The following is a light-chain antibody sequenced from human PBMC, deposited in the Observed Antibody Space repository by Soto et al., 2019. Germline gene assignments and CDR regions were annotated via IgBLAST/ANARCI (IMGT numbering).Light chain of an antibody. J-gene: IGKJ5*01. CDR1: LTFSHN. CDR3: QQYTNWPLT. V-gene: IGKV3-15*01. CDR2: GAS. Sequence: EIVMTQAPVTLSVSPGERATLACRASLTFSHNLAWYQRKPGQAPRLLIYGASTRGSGSPARFSGSGSGTEFTLAISSLQSEDSAVYYCQQYTNWPLTLGQGTRLEIE.